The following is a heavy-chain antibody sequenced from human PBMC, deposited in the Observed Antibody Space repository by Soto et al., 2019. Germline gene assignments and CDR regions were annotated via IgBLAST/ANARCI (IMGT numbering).Heavy chain of an antibody. Sequence: QMQLVQSGPEVKKPGTSVKVSCKASGITFNRSAIQWVRQSRGQLLEWVGWIVVGSNNRDYAQKFQERVTITSDMSTSTVYMERRSLRSEDTAVYYCAAVQESPYSMGIWAQVPTVTVSS. CDR3: AAVQESPYSMGI. V-gene: IGHV1-58*02. J-gene: IGHJ6*02. CDR1: GITFNRSA. D-gene: IGHD2-15*01. CDR2: IVVGSNNR.